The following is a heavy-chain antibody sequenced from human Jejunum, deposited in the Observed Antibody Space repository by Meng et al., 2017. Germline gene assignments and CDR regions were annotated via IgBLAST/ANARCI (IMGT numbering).Heavy chain of an antibody. J-gene: IGHJ5*02. CDR1: TDAISSSLYY. CDR2: IYYSGST. CDR3: ARSPQYYDSSGFAFDP. Sequence: QLLLPESGPGLVKPSETLSLTCTVSTDAISSSLYYWGWIRQAPGKGLEWIGNIYYSGSTYYNSSLKSRVTISVDTSKNQFSLTLSAVTAADTAVYYCARSPQYYDSSGFAFDPWGQGTLVTVSS. V-gene: IGHV4-39*01. D-gene: IGHD3-22*01.